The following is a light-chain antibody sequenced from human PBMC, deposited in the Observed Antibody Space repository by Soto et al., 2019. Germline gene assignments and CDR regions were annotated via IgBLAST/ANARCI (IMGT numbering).Light chain of an antibody. CDR3: LLSYNCPDV. J-gene: IGLJ1*01. CDR2: DTT. Sequence: QAVVTHEPSLTVSPGWTVTLTCVSSTGAVTNGHYPYWLQQKPDQAPRTLIYDTTNRHSWTPARFSGSLLGGKAALTLSGAQPEDEAEYYCLLSYNCPDVFGTGTKVTVL. CDR1: TGAVTNGHY. V-gene: IGLV7-46*01.